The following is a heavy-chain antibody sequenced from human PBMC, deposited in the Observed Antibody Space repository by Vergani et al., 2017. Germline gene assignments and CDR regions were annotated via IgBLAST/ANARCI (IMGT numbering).Heavy chain of an antibody. Sequence: QVQLVQSGAEVKKPGASVKVSCKASGYTFTGYYMHWVRQAPGQGLEWMGWINPNSGGTNYAQKFQGRVTMTRDTSISTAYMGLSRLRSDDTAVYYCARGGVRTVTTYYFDYWGQGTLVTVSS. CDR2: INPNSGGT. CDR3: ARGGVRTVTTYYFDY. J-gene: IGHJ4*02. V-gene: IGHV1-2*02. CDR1: GYTFTGYY. D-gene: IGHD4-17*01.